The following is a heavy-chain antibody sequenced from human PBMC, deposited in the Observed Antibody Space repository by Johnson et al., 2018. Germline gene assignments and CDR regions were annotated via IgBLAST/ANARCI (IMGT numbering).Heavy chain of an antibody. V-gene: IGHV3-15*01. CDR2: IQSKTDGGTT. CDR1: GFTFGDYA. CDR3: TAELLDAFDI. D-gene: IGHD1-26*01. J-gene: IGHJ3*02. Sequence: VQLLESGGGLVQPGRSLRLSCTASGFTFGDYAMSWFRQAPGKGLEWVGRIQSKTDGGTTDYAAPVKGRFTISRDDSKNTPYLQMNSLKTEDTAVYYCTAELLDAFDIWGQGTMVTVSS.